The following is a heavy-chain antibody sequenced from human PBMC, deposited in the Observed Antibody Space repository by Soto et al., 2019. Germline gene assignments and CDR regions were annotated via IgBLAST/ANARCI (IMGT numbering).Heavy chain of an antibody. D-gene: IGHD3-10*01. CDR2: INHSGSV. Sequence: QVHLQQWGAGLLKPSETLSLTCAVNGGAFNGYYWTWIRQPPGKGLEWIGEINHSGSVDYNPSLNSRVTISIDTSKKQFSLTLTSVTAADTAVYYYARAGAALVRGSIGGFDYWGQGTLVTVSS. J-gene: IGHJ4*02. V-gene: IGHV4-34*01. CDR1: GGAFNGYY. CDR3: ARAGAALVRGSIGGFDY.